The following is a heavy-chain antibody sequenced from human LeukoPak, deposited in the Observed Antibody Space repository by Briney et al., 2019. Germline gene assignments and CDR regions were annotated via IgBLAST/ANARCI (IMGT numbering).Heavy chain of an antibody. V-gene: IGHV3-69-1*02. CDR1: GFTFTNYN. Sequence: GGSLRLSCAASGFTFTNYNMNWVRQAPGKGLEWVSSISSSGYIYYADSLKGRFTISRDNAKNSLYLQMNSLRAEDTAVYYCARDGYNLWGQGTLVTVSS. CDR3: ARDGYNL. J-gene: IGHJ4*02. CDR2: ISSSGYI. D-gene: IGHD5-24*01.